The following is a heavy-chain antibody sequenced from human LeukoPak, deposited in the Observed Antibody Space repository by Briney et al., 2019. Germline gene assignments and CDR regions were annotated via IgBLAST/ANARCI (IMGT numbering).Heavy chain of an antibody. J-gene: IGHJ4*02. CDR3: ARGLYYFDY. D-gene: IGHD2-21*02. CDR2: INWNGGST. CDR1: GFTFSSYE. Sequence: GGSLRLSCAASGFTFSSYEMNWVRQAPGKGLEWVSGINWNGGSTGYADSVKGRFTISRDNAKNSLYLQMNSLRAEDTALYHCARGLYYFDYWGQGTLVTVSS. V-gene: IGHV3-20*01.